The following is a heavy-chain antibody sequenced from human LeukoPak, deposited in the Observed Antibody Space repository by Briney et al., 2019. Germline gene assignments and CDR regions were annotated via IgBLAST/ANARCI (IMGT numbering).Heavy chain of an antibody. D-gene: IGHD5-18*01. J-gene: IGHJ3*02. CDR1: GGSISGYY. CDR3: ERGYSFGNFVYAFDI. CDR2: VFYSGNT. Sequence: PSETLSLTCTVAGGSISGYYYNWLRQPPGKGLEWIGYVFYSGNTNYNPSLKSRLTISVDTSKHQVSLNLNSVTAADTAVYYCERGYSFGNFVYAFDIWGRGTTVTVSS. V-gene: IGHV4-59*08.